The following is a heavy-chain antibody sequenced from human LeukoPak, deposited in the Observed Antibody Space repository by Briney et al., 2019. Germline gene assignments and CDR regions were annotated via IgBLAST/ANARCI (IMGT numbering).Heavy chain of an antibody. CDR2: IIPIFGTA. V-gene: IGHV1-69*13. CDR3: ARDSSDFRNLIPH. Sequence: PLASVKVSCKASGGTFSSYAISWVRQAPGQGLEWMRGIIPIFGTAKYAQKFQGRVTITADESTSTAYMELSSLRSEDTAVYYCARDSSDFRNLIPHWGQGTLVTVSS. CDR1: GGTFSSYA. D-gene: IGHD1-14*01. J-gene: IGHJ1*01.